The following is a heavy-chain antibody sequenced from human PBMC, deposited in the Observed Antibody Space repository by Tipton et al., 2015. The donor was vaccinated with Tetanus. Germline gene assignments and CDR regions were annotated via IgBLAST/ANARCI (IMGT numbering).Heavy chain of an antibody. V-gene: IGHV3-30*04. CDR2: IASDGRTI. Sequence: SLRLSCAASGFTFSSYTMHWVRQAPGKGLEWAAVIASDGRTIYYADSVKGRVTISRDDSNNMLFLEMSSLRAEDTAVYSCARGMAEASNCGGDCYSDYWGQGTLVTVSS. J-gene: IGHJ4*02. D-gene: IGHD2-21*02. CDR1: GFTFSSYT. CDR3: ARGMAEASNCGGDCYSDY.